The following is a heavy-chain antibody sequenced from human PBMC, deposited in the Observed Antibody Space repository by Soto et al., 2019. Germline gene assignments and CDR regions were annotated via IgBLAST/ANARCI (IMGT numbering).Heavy chain of an antibody. J-gene: IGHJ4*02. CDR1: GGTFSTYA. D-gene: IGHD6-13*01. CDR2: IIPSTGST. V-gene: IGHV1-69*12. CDR3: ARGGSSSDY. Sequence: QVQLVQSGAEVKKPGSSVKVPCKAFGGTFSTYAVSWVRQAPGQGLEWVGGIIPSTGSTNHAQKFQGRVTITADESTRTVYMELTSLRSDDTAVYYCARGGSSSDYWGQGTLVTVSS.